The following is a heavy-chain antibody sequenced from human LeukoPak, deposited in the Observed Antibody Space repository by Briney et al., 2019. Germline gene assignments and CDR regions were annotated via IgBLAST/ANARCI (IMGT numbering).Heavy chain of an antibody. J-gene: IGHJ4*02. Sequence: MASETLSLTCAVYGGSFSGYYWRWIRQPPGKGLEWIGEINHSGSTNYNPSLKSRVTISVDTSKNQFSLKLSSVTAADTAVYYCASSQRGSWSRAFDYWGQGTLVTVSS. D-gene: IGHD6-13*01. V-gene: IGHV4-34*01. CDR1: GGSFSGYY. CDR3: ASSQRGSWSRAFDY. CDR2: INHSGST.